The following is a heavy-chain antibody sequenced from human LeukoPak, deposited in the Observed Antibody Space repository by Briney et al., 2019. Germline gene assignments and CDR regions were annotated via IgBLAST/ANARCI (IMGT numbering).Heavy chain of an antibody. J-gene: IGHJ5*02. CDR1: GGSISISSYY. Sequence: SETLSLTCTVSGGSISISSYYWGWIRQPPGKGLEWIGSIYYSGSTYYNPSLKSRVTISVHTSKNQFSLKLSSVTAADTAVYYCARGGYYGSGNDFRFDPWGQGTLVTVSS. CDR3: ARGGYYGSGNDFRFDP. D-gene: IGHD3-10*01. CDR2: IYYSGST. V-gene: IGHV4-39*07.